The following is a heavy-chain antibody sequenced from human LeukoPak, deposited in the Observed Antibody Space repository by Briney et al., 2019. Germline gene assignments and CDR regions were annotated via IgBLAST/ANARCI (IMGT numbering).Heavy chain of an antibody. CDR3: ARGPSSNGYWNY. CDR1: GFTFSSYG. J-gene: IGHJ4*02. Sequence: GGSLRLSCAASGFTFSSYGMHWVRQAPGKGLEWVAFIRYDGSNKYYADSVKGRFPISRDNSKNTLYLQMNSLRAEDTAVYYCARGPSSNGYWNYWGQGTLVTVSS. V-gene: IGHV3-30*02. CDR2: IRYDGSNK. D-gene: IGHD2-8*01.